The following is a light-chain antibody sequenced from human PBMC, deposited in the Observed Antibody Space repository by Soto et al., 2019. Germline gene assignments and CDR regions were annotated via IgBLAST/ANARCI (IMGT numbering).Light chain of an antibody. CDR3: QQSFSHRT. Sequence: DIQMTQSPSSLSASVGDRVTITCRASQSISGYVNWYQQTPGKAPRLLIYAASSLPSGVPTRFSGSGSGTEFTLTITGLQLEDSAVYYCQQSFSHRTFGQGTRLEIK. V-gene: IGKV1-39*01. J-gene: IGKJ5*01. CDR1: QSISGY. CDR2: AAS.